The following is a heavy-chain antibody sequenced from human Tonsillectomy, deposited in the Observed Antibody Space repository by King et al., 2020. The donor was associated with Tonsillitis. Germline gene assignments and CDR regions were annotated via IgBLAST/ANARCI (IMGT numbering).Heavy chain of an antibody. V-gene: IGHV3-23*04. Sequence: VQLVESGGGLVQPGGSLRLSCAASGLTFSNYAMTWVRQAPGKGLEWVSAINPSGDGTYYADSVKGRFTISRDNSKNTLYLQMDSLRAEDTALYYCAKVTYYNYFDYWGQGTLVTVSS. CDR1: GLTFSNYA. D-gene: IGHD1-26*01. CDR2: INPSGDGT. J-gene: IGHJ4*02. CDR3: AKVTYYNYFDY.